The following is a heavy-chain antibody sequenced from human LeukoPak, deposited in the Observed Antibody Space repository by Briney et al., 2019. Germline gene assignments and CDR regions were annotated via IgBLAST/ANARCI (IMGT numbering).Heavy chain of an antibody. J-gene: IGHJ4*02. V-gene: IGHV1-18*01. D-gene: IGHD1-26*01. CDR3: ARDPSIVGAPLTRDY. CDR1: GYTFTSYG. CDR2: INAYNGNT. Sequence: GASVKDSCKASGYTFTSYGISWVRQAPGQGLEWMGWINAYNGNTNYAQKLQGRVTMTTDTSTSTAYMELRSLRSDDTAVYYCARDPSIVGAPLTRDYWGQGTLVTVSS.